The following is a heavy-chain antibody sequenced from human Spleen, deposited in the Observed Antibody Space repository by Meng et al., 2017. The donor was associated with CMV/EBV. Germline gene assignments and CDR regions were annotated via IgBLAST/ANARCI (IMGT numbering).Heavy chain of an antibody. CDR1: GFTVSSNY. Sequence: SCAASGFTVSSNYMSWVRQAPGKGLEWVSVIYSGGSIYYADSVKGRFTISRDNSKNTLCLQMNSLRVEDTAVYYCARGYSDYGYFDYWGQGTLVTVSS. CDR3: ARGYSDYGYFDY. D-gene: IGHD5-12*01. J-gene: IGHJ4*02. V-gene: IGHV3-53*01. CDR2: IYSGGSI.